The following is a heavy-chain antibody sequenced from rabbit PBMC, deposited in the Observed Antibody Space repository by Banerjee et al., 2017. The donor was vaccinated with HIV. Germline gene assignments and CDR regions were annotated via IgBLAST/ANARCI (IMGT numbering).Heavy chain of an antibody. J-gene: IGHJ4*01. CDR1: GFSFSSSYW. CDR2: IYAGSSDST. CDR3: ARGTRGTDAGYGGFDL. D-gene: IGHD4-2*01. V-gene: IGHV1S45*01. Sequence: QEQLEESGGDLVKPGASLTLTCTASGFSFSSSYWICWVRQAPGKGLEWIACIYAGSSDSTYYASWAKGRFTISKTSSTTVTLQMTSLTAADTATYFCARGTRGTDAGYGGFDLWGPGTLVTVS.